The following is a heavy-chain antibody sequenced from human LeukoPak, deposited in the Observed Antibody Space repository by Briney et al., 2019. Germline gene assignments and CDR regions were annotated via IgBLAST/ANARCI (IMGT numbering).Heavy chain of an antibody. J-gene: IGHJ4*02. CDR1: GFTFSRYS. CDR3: AREYSSGSVY. Sequence: PGGSLRLSCAASGFTFSRYSMNWVRQAPGKGLEWVSYISSSSSTIYHADSVKGRFTISRDNAKNSLYLQMSSLRAEDTAVYYCAREYSSGSVYWGQGTLVTVSS. D-gene: IGHD6-19*01. V-gene: IGHV3-48*04. CDR2: ISSSSSTI.